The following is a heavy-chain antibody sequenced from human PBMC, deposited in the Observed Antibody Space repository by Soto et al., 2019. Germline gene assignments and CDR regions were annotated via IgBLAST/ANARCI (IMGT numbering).Heavy chain of an antibody. CDR1: GDSISTFY. CDR2: VYYTGST. CDR3: ARQGSY. Sequence: SETLSLTCTVSGDSISTFYWGWMRQSPGKELEWIGYVYYTGSTNYNPSLKSRINISADPSKNQVSLTLTSVTAADTAVYYCARQGSYWGQGALVTVSS. V-gene: IGHV4-59*08. J-gene: IGHJ4*02.